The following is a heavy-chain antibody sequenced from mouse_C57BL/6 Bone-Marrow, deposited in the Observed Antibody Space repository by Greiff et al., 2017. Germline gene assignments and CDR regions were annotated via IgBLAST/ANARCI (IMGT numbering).Heavy chain of an antibody. J-gene: IGHJ2*01. V-gene: IGHV1-82*01. CDR3: AILYCFDY. Sequence: VKLLESGPELVKPGASVKISCKASGYAFSSSWMNWVKQRPGKGLEWIGRIYPGDGDTNYNGKFKGKATLTADKSSSTAYMQLSSLTSEDSAVYFCAILYCFDYWGQGTTLTVSS. CDR2: IYPGDGDT. CDR1: GYAFSSSW.